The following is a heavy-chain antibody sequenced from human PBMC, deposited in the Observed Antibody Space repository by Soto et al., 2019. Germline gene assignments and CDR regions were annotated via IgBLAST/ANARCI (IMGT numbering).Heavy chain of an antibody. Sequence: GGSLRLSCAASGFTVSGNYMSWVRQAPGKGLEWVSVIVGSGTDTYYADSVKGRFTISRDNSKNTLDLQMNSLRAEDTAVYYCAKMGTFWSGYEDFWGQGTQVTVSS. CDR2: IVGSGTDT. J-gene: IGHJ4*02. CDR1: GFTVSGNY. D-gene: IGHD3-3*01. V-gene: IGHV3-53*01. CDR3: AKMGTFWSGYEDF.